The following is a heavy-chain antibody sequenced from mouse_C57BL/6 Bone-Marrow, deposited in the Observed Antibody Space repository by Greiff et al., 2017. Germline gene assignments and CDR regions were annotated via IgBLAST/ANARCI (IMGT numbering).Heavy chain of an antibody. CDR2: ISNGGGST. D-gene: IGHD4-1*01. CDR1: GFTFSDYY. J-gene: IGHJ1*03. V-gene: IGHV5-12*01. Sequence: EVKVVESGGGLVQPGGSLKLSCAASGFTFSDYYMYWVRQTPEKRLEWVAYISNGGGSTYYPDTVKGRFTISRDNAKNTLYLQMSRLKSEDTAMYYCARQPASNFYWYFDVWGTGTTVTVSS. CDR3: ARQPASNFYWYFDV.